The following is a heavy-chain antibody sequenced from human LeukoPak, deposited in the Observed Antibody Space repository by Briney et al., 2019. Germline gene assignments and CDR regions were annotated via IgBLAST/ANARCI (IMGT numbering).Heavy chain of an antibody. CDR1: GFTFSGYG. D-gene: IGHD6-19*01. CDR2: IHYDGSNK. CDR3: AKARLSGYSSGWYMAIDAFDI. Sequence: PGGSLRLSCAASGFTFSGYGMHWVRQPPGKGLEWVAFIHYDGSNKYYADSVKGRFTISRDNSKNTLYLQMNSLRAEDTAVYYCAKARLSGYSSGWYMAIDAFDIWGQGTMVTVSS. J-gene: IGHJ3*02. V-gene: IGHV3-30*02.